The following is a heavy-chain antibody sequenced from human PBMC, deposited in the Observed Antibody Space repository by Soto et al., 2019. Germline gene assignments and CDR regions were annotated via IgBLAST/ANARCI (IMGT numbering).Heavy chain of an antibody. D-gene: IGHD2-2*01. CDR1: GGSISSGDYY. Sequence: PSETLSLTCTVSGGSISSGDYYWSWIRQPPGKGLEWIGYIYYTGSTYYNPSLRSRLTISIDTSRNQFSLKLTSVTAADTAVYYCARAQVPAAINYWGPGTLVTVSS. V-gene: IGHV4-30-4*01. CDR3: ARAQVPAAINY. J-gene: IGHJ4*02. CDR2: IYYTGST.